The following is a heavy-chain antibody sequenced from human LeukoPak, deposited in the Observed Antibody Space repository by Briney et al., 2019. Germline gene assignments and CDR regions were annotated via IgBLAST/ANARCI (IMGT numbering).Heavy chain of an antibody. CDR2: LYYSGST. V-gene: IGHV4-39*07. D-gene: IGHD3-22*01. Sequence: SETLSLTCTVSGGSISSSSYYWDWIRQPPGTGLEWIGSLYYSGSTYYNPSLKSRVTISVDTSKKQFSLKLSSVTAADTAVYYCVTYYFDSSGPKKNYWGQGTLVTVSS. CDR3: VTYYFDSSGPKKNY. J-gene: IGHJ4*02. CDR1: GGSISSSSYY.